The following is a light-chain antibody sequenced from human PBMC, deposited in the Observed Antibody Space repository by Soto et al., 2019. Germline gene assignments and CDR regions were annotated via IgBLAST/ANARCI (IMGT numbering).Light chain of an antibody. J-gene: IGKJ4*01. CDR2: ETS. CDR1: QSVDSSY. CDR3: QQYCSCPLT. V-gene: IGKV3-20*01. Sequence: EVVLTQSPGALSLSPGERATLSCRASQSVDSSYFAWYQQRPGPPPRLLIYETSSRATGTPDRFSGSGSGTDFSPTVSRLEPEDFAVYFCQQYCSCPLTFGGGTKVEIK.